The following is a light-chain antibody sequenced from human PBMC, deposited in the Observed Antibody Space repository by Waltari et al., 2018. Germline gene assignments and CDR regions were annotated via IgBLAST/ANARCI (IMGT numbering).Light chain of an antibody. CDR3: SVKRDSNTVV. J-gene: IGLJ2*01. Sequence: QSALTQPASVSGSPGQSITISRTGASSDYNNYVCGSQHHPGKAPKLMIYHVSNRPSGVSNRCSGSKSGSTASLTIAGLQAEDEADYYCSVKRDSNTVVFGGGTKLTVL. V-gene: IGLV2-14*03. CDR2: HVS. CDR1: SSDYNNY.